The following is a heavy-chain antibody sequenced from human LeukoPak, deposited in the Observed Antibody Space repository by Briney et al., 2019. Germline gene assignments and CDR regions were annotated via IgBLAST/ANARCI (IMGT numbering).Heavy chain of an antibody. CDR1: GYTFTGYY. CDR3: ATVDWNHVGDY. J-gene: IGHJ4*02. CDR2: FDPEDGET. D-gene: IGHD1-1*01. V-gene: IGHV1-24*01. Sequence: GASVKVSCKASGYTFTGYYMHWVRQAPGQGLEWMGGFDPEDGETIYAQKFQGRVTMTEDTSTDTAYMELSSLRSEDTAVYYCATVDWNHVGDYWGQGTLVTVSS.